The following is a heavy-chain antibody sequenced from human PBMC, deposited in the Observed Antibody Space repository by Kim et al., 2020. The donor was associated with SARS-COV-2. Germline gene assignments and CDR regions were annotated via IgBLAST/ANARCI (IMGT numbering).Heavy chain of an antibody. V-gene: IGHV1-69*13. CDR2: IIPIFGTA. CDR1: GGTFSSYA. J-gene: IGHJ5*02. D-gene: IGHD3-10*01. Sequence: SVKVSCKASGGTFSSYAISWVRQAPGQGLEWMGGIIPIFGTANYAQKFQGRVTITADESTSTAYMELSSLRSEDTAVYYCATPRANYGSGSYYNWFDPWGQGTLVTVSS. CDR3: ATPRANYGSGSYYNWFDP.